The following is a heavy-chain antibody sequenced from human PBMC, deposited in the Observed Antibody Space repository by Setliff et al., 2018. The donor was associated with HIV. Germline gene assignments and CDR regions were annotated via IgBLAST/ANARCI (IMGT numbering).Heavy chain of an antibody. CDR1: GGSIRTGAYY. CDR3: ARGSRQLTIFGVVFKTNYYFMDV. D-gene: IGHD3-3*01. V-gene: IGHV4-39*07. CDR2: IYYDGRT. Sequence: SETLSLTCTVSGGSIRTGAYYWGWIRQPPGKGLEWIGSIYYDGRTFYKPSLKSRLTISVDTSKNQFSLSLNSVTAADTAVYYCARGSRQLTIFGVVFKTNYYFMDVWGKGTAVTVS. J-gene: IGHJ6*03.